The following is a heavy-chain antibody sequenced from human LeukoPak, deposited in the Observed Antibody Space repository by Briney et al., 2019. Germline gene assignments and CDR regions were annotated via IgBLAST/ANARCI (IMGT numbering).Heavy chain of an antibody. J-gene: IGHJ4*02. D-gene: IGHD3-22*01. V-gene: IGHV3-11*05. CDR3: ARDRGYYDSSGYYHGD. CDR1: GFIFSDYY. CDR2: ISSSSSYT. Sequence: GGSLRLSCAASGFIFSDYYMSWIRQAPGKGLEWVSYISSSSSYTNYADSVKGRFTISRDNAKNSLYLQMNSLRAEDTAVYYCARDRGYYDSSGYYHGDWGQGTLVTVSS.